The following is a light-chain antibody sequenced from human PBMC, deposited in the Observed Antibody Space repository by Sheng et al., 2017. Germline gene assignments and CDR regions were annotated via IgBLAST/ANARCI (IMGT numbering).Light chain of an antibody. J-gene: IGKJ2*01. V-gene: IGKV1-12*01. CDR1: QEIHGW. CDR3: QQANYSPDT. Sequence: DTQMTQFPSSVSASVGDTVTITCRASQEIHGWLAWYQQKPGKAPKLLISATSTLQTGVTQGSAAADLGQISLSPSVACSLKILRLTNCQQANYSPDTFGQGTRLEI. CDR2: ATS.